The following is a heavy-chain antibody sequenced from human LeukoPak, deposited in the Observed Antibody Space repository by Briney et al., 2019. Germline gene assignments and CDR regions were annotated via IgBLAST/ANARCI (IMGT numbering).Heavy chain of an antibody. V-gene: IGHV3-48*01. Sequence: GGSLRLSCAASGFTFSSYSMNWVRQAPGKGLEWVSYISSGSRTIYYADSVKGRFTISRDNSKKTLYLQMNSLRAEDTAVYYCATLVVVPHYFDYSGQGTLVTVSS. CDR2: ISSGSRTI. CDR1: GFTFSSYS. D-gene: IGHD2-2*01. J-gene: IGHJ4*02. CDR3: ATLVVVPHYFDY.